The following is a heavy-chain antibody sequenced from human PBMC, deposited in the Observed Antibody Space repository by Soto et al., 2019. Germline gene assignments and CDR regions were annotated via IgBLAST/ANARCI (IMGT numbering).Heavy chain of an antibody. CDR1: GYNFACYW. CDR3: ARGGVSTRTFDY. D-gene: IGHD3-3*01. V-gene: IGHV5-51*01. J-gene: IGHJ4*02. Sequence: PGQSLKVSCKGSGYNFACYWIAWVRKMPGKGLELMGIIYPSDSDTRYRPSFQGQVTISADKSISSAYLQWSSLRASDTAMYYCARGGVSTRTFDYWGQGTPVTVSS. CDR2: IYPSDSDT.